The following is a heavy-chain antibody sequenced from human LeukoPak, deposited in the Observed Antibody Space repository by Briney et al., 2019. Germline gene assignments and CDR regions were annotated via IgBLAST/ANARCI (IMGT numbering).Heavy chain of an antibody. V-gene: IGHV3-7*01. CDR3: ARALRHDYGDLEYFDY. Sequence: GGSLRLSCAASGFTFSSYWMSWVRQAPGKGLEWVANIKQDGSEKYYVDSVKGRFTISRDNAKNSLYLQMNSLRAEDTAVYYCARALRHDYGDLEYFDYWGQGTLVTVSS. D-gene: IGHD4-17*01. CDR1: GFTFSSYW. J-gene: IGHJ4*02. CDR2: IKQDGSEK.